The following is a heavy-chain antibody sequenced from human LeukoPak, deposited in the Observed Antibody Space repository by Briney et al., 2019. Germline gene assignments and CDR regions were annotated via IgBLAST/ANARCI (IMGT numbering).Heavy chain of an antibody. Sequence: YGGSFSGXXXXXXXXXPGXXXXWIGEINHSGSTNYNPSLKSRVTISVGTSKNQFSLKLSSVTAADTAVYYCARGHYIEFDYWGQGTLVTVSS. V-gene: IGHV4-34*01. J-gene: IGHJ4*02. D-gene: IGHD4-11*01. CDR1: GGSFSGXX. CDR3: ARGHYIEFDY. CDR2: INHSGST.